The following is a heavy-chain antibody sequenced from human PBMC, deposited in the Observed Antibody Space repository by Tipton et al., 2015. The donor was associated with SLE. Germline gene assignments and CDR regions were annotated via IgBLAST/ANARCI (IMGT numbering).Heavy chain of an antibody. Sequence: TLSLTCTVSGGSISSYYWSWIRQPPGKGLEWIGYIYYSGSTNYNPSLKSRVTISVDTSKNQFSLKLSSVTAADMAVYYCAGGMPSGSYNYWGQGTLVTVSS. D-gene: IGHD1-26*01. V-gene: IGHV4-59*01. CDR3: AGGMPSGSYNY. J-gene: IGHJ4*02. CDR1: GGSISSYY. CDR2: IYYSGST.